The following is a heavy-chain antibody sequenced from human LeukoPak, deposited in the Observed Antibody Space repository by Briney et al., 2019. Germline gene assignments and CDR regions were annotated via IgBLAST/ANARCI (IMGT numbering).Heavy chain of an antibody. CDR3: ARGRPGLASAGTYDF. V-gene: IGHV1-8*01. J-gene: IGHJ4*02. CDR1: GYTFTSSD. CDR2: TNPNSGKT. D-gene: IGHD6-13*01. Sequence: ASVKVSCKASGYTFTSSDINWVRQALGQGLEWMGWTNPNSGKTGYARKFQGRVTMTKNTSISTAYMEVSSLGYDDTAIYYCARGRPGLASAGTYDFWGQGTLITVSS.